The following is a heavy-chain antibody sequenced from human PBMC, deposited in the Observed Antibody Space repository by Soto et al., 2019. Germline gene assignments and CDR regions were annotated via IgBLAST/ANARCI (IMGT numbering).Heavy chain of an antibody. CDR2: IRSKAYGGTT. J-gene: IGHJ4*02. V-gene: IGHV3-49*03. CDR1: GFTFGDYA. D-gene: IGHD3-9*01. CDR3: TRDGYDILTGYYLLDY. Sequence: LRLSCTASGFTFGDYAMSWIRQAPGKGLEWVGFIRSKAYGGTTEYAASVKGRFTISRDDSKSIAYLQMNSLKTEDTAVYYCTRDGYDILTGYYLLDYWGQGTLVTGSS.